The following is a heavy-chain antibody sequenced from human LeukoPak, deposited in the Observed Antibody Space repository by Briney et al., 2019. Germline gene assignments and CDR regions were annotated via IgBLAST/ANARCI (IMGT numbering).Heavy chain of an antibody. D-gene: IGHD2-15*01. Sequence: GGSXXLSCAASGFTFSSXWMHWVXQXXGXGXVWFSRINTDGDTTSYADSVKGRFTISRDNAKNTLYLQMNSLRAEDTAVYYCVRGGPSTWSWGQGTLVTVSS. CDR1: GFTFSSXW. J-gene: IGHJ5*02. CDR3: VRGGPSTWS. CDR2: INTDGDTT. V-gene: IGHV3-74*01.